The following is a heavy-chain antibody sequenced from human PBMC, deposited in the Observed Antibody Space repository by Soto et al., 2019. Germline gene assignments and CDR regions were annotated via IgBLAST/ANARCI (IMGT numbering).Heavy chain of an antibody. CDR2: IYWDDDK. CDR1: GFSLTTRGVG. CDR3: AHVPGSGQLLYSYYYYMDV. Sequence: QITLKESGPTLVKPTQTLTLTCTFSGFSLTTRGVGLGWIRQPPGKALEWLALIYWDDDKRYSPSLKSRLTITKDTSKNQVVLTLTTMDPVDTATYYCAHVPGSGQLLYSYYYYMDVWGKGATVAVS. D-gene: IGHD3-10*01. V-gene: IGHV2-5*02. J-gene: IGHJ6*03.